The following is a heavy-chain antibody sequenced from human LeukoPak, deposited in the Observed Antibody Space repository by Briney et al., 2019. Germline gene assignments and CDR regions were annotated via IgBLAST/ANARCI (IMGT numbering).Heavy chain of an antibody. D-gene: IGHD4-11*01. CDR3: ARDQAYSFDY. CDR1: GFTFSAYS. V-gene: IGHV3-48*01. J-gene: IGHJ4*01. CDR2: IGSSSSPI. Sequence: GGSLRLSCAASGFTFSAYSMNWVRQAPEKGLEWVSYIGSSSSPIYYADSVKGRFTISRDNAKNSLYLQMDSLRAEDKAVYYCARDQAYSFDYWGHGTLVTVSS.